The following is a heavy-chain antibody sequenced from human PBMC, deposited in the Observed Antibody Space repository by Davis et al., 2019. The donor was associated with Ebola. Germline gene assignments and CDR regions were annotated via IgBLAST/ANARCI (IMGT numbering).Heavy chain of an antibody. CDR2: ISGSGGTT. Sequence: GESLTISCAASGFTFSSYAMTWVRQAPGKGLEWVSSISGSGGTTYRADSVKGRFTISRDNSKNTLYLQMNSLRAEDTAVYYCAKDGSSWTGQWLVDWGQGTLVTVSS. V-gene: IGHV3-23*01. J-gene: IGHJ4*02. D-gene: IGHD6-13*01. CDR1: GFTFSSYA. CDR3: AKDGSSWTGQWLVD.